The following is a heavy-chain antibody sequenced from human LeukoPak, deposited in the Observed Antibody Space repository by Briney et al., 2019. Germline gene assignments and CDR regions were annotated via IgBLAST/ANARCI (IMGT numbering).Heavy chain of an antibody. J-gene: IGHJ4*02. D-gene: IGHD5-12*01. CDR1: GFTFSSYE. Sequence: GGSLRLSCAASGFTFSSYEMNWDRQAPGKGLEGVSYISSSGSTIYYADSVKGRFTISRDNAKNSLYLQMNRLRAEDTAVYYCAREGGGSGYDLWGQGTLVTVSS. CDR3: AREGGGSGYDL. CDR2: ISSSGSTI. V-gene: IGHV3-48*03.